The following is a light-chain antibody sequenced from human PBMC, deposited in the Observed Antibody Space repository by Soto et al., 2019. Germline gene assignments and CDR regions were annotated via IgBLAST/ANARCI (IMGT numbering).Light chain of an antibody. CDR2: DAS. Sequence: EIVLTQSPGTLSLSPGERATLSCRASQSVSSNYLAWYQQKPGQAPRLLIYDASSRATGIPDRFSGSGSETDFNLTIRRLEPEDFAVYYCQQYGSSPWTFGQGTKVEIK. CDR3: QQYGSSPWT. J-gene: IGKJ1*01. CDR1: QSVSSNY. V-gene: IGKV3-20*01.